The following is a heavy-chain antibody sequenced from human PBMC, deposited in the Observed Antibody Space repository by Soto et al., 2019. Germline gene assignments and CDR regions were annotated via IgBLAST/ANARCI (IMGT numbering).Heavy chain of an antibody. V-gene: IGHV1-69*13. Sequence: GASVKVSCKASGGTFSSYAISWVRQAPGQGLEWMGGIIPIFGTANYAQKFQGRVTITADESTSTAYMELSSLRSEDTAVYYCASRTDQDYCTNGVCRVDYWGQGTLVTVSS. CDR2: IIPIFGTA. J-gene: IGHJ4*02. CDR1: GGTFSSYA. CDR3: ASRTDQDYCTNGVCRVDY. D-gene: IGHD2-8*01.